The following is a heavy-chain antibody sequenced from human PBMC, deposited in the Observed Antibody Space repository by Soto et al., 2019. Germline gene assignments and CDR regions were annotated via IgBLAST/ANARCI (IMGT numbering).Heavy chain of an antibody. V-gene: IGHV3-33*04. CDR3: VRDDDRPDNGLDL. Sequence: QVQLVESGGDVVQPGRSLRLSCAASGFTFNKYGMHWVRQAPGKGLEWLAVIVKDGSNQQYGDSAKGRFTISRDNSKNTVYLQINSLRVEDTAVYSCVRDDDRPDNGLDLWGQGTMVTVSS. CDR2: IVKDGSNQ. J-gene: IGHJ3*01. D-gene: IGHD2-8*01. CDR1: GFTFNKYG.